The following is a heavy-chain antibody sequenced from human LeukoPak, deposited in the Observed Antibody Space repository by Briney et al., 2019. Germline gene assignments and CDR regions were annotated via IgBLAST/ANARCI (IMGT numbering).Heavy chain of an antibody. CDR1: GFTFSSDG. CDR2: ISYDGSNK. D-gene: IGHD6-13*01. J-gene: IGHJ3*02. V-gene: IGHV3-30*03. CDR3: SRGSSLEGDAFDI. Sequence: GGSLRLSCAASGFTFSSDGIDWVRQAPGRGLEWVAFISYDGSNKYYADSVKGRFTISRDNAKNSLYLQMSSLRDGDTAVYYCSRGSSLEGDAFDIWGQGTMVTVSS.